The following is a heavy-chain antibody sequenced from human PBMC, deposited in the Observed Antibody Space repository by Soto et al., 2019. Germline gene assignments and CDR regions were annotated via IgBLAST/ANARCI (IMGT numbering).Heavy chain of an antibody. CDR3: ASRRYFDWLSPFDY. CDR2: INHSGST. V-gene: IGHV4-34*01. Sequence: QVQLQQWGAGLLKPSETLSLTCAVYGGSFSGYYWSWIRQPPGKGLEWIGEINHSGSTNYNPSLKGRVTISVDTSKNQFSLKLSSVTAADTAVYYCASRRYFDWLSPFDYWGQGTLVTVSS. J-gene: IGHJ4*02. CDR1: GGSFSGYY. D-gene: IGHD3-9*01.